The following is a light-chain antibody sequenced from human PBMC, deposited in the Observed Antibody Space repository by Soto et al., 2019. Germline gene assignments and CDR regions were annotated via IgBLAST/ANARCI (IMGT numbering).Light chain of an antibody. CDR2: WAS. CDR3: QQYHDWGE. V-gene: IGKV4-1*01. Sequence: DIVMTQSPDSLAVSLGERATINCKSSQSVLYSSNSRNYLAWYQQKPGQPPKLLIYWASSRESGVPDRFSGSGSGTDFTLTINSLQAEDVAVYYCQQYHDWGEFGQGTKVDIK. CDR1: QSVLYSSNSRNY. J-gene: IGKJ1*01.